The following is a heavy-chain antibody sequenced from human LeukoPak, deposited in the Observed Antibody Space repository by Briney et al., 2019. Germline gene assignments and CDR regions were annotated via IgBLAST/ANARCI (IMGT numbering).Heavy chain of an antibody. V-gene: IGHV4-39*01. J-gene: IGHJ4*02. Sequence: SETLSLTCTVSGGSLSSSSYYWGWVRQPPGTGLEWMGSIYYSGSTYYNPSLKSRVTISVDTSKNQFSLKLSSVTAADTAVYYCAKVDTAMAFDYWGQGTLVTVSS. CDR1: GGSLSSSSYY. CDR3: AKVDTAMAFDY. CDR2: IYYSGST. D-gene: IGHD5-18*01.